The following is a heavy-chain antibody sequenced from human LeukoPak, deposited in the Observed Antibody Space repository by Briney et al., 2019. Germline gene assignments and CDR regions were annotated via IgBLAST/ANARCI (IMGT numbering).Heavy chain of an antibody. V-gene: IGHV3-7*04. CDR1: GFTFSSYW. CDR2: IKQDGSGK. D-gene: IGHD3-3*01. CDR3: ARATIYDFWSGYPGIFDY. J-gene: IGHJ4*02. Sequence: GGSLRLSCAASGFTFSSYWMSWVRQAPGKGLEWVANIKQDGSGKYYVDSVKGRFTISRDNAKNSLYLQMNSLRAEDTAVYYCARATIYDFWSGYPGIFDYWGQGTLVTVSS.